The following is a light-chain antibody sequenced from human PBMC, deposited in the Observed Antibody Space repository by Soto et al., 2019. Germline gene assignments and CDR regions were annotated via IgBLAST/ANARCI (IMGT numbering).Light chain of an antibody. V-gene: IGLV2-14*01. CDR2: EVS. Sequence: QSVLTQPASVSGSPGQSITISCTGTSSDVGGYNYVSWYQQHPGKAPKLMIYEVSNRLSGVSNRFSGSKSGNTASLTISGLQAEDEPDYYCSSYTSSSTLVVFGGGTKLTVL. J-gene: IGLJ2*01. CDR1: SSDVGGYNY. CDR3: SSYTSSSTLVV.